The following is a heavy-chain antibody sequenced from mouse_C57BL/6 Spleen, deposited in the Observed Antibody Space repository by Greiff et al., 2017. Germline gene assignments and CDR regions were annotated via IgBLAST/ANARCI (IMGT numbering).Heavy chain of an antibody. J-gene: IGHJ2*01. D-gene: IGHD2-4*01. CDR3: ARKGFYDYGFDY. Sequence: QVQLQQPGAELVMPGASVKLSCKASGYTFTSYWMHWVKQRPGQGLEWIGEIDPSDSYTNYNQKFKGKSTLTVDKSSSTAYMQLSSLTSEDSAVYYCARKGFYDYGFDYWGQGTTLTVSS. CDR2: IDPSDSYT. CDR1: GYTFTSYW. V-gene: IGHV1-69*01.